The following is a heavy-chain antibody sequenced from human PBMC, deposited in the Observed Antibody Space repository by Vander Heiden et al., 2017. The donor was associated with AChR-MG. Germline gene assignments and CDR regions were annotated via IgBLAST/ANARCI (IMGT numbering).Heavy chain of an antibody. J-gene: IGHJ4*02. CDR1: GYTFNNYF. V-gene: IGHV1-46*02. CDR3: ARAGKDF. CDR2: IDPGGGST. Sequence: QVHLVQSGAEVKKPGASVKISCKASGYTFNNYFMHWVRQAPGQGLEWVGRIDPGGGSTTYAQEFQGRVTMTRDTSTSTIYMDVTSLKSEDTAIYYCARAGKDFWGQRTLVTVSS.